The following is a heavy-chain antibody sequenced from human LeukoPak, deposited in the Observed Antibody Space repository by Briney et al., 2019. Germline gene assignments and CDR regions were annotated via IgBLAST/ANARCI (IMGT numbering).Heavy chain of an antibody. Sequence: ASVKASCKASGYTFTSYGISWVRQAPGQGLEWMGWISAYNGNTNYAQKLQGRVTMTTDTSTSTAYMELRSLRSDDTAVYYCARGGIDFDWLLSGKGSFDYWGQGTLVTVSS. J-gene: IGHJ4*02. CDR1: GYTFTSYG. CDR3: ARGGIDFDWLLSGKGSFDY. V-gene: IGHV1-18*01. D-gene: IGHD3-9*01. CDR2: ISAYNGNT.